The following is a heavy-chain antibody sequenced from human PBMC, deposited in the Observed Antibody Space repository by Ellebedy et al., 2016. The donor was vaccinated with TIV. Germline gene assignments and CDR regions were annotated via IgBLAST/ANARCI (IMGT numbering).Heavy chain of an antibody. CDR2: INPNSGGT. CDR3: ARDHYGSGSGRGY. CDR1: GYTFTGYY. V-gene: IGHV1-2*02. Sequence: ASVKVSCXASGYTFTGYYMHWVRQAPGQGLEWMGWINPNSGGTNYAQKFQGRVTMTRDTSISTAYMELSSLRPEDTAVYYCARDHYGSGSGRGYWGQGTLVTVSS. J-gene: IGHJ4*02. D-gene: IGHD3-10*01.